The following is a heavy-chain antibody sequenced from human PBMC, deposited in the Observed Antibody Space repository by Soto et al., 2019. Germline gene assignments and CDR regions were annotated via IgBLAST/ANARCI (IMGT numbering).Heavy chain of an antibody. J-gene: IGHJ6*02. V-gene: IGHV3-33*01. CDR1: GFTFSSYG. CDR2: IWYDGSNK. D-gene: IGHD3-22*01. CDR3: ARAKPGHYYDSSPPDV. Sequence: GGSLRLSCAASGFTFSSYGMHWVRQAPGKGLEWVAVIWYDGSNKYYADSVKGRFTISRDNSKNTLYLQMNSLRAEDTAVYYCARAKPGHYYDSSPPDVWGQGTTVTVSS.